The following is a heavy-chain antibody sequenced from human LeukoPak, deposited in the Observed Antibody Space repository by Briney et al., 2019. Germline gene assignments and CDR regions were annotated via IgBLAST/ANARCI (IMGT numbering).Heavy chain of an antibody. J-gene: IGHJ6*02. D-gene: IGHD3-3*01. Sequence: GGSLRLSCAASGFTFSSYWMHWVRQAPGKGLVWVSRINSDGSSTSYADSVKGRFTISRDNAKNTLYLQMNSLRAEDTAVYYYARDGTYYDFWSGEYGMDVWGQGTTVTVSS. V-gene: IGHV3-74*01. CDR2: INSDGSST. CDR1: GFTFSSYW. CDR3: ARDGTYYDFWSGEYGMDV.